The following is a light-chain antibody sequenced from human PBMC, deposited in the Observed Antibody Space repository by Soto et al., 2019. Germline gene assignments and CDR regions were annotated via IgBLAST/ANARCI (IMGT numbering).Light chain of an antibody. CDR2: NAS. V-gene: IGKV1-5*03. Sequence: DIQMTQSPSTLSGSVVDRVTITCRASQTISSWLAWYQQKPGKAPKLLIYNASTLKSGGPSRFSGTGAGTSFTLTIISRLPEDVAAYYCRQLLSYPITFGQGTQLDIK. CDR3: RQLLSYPIT. CDR1: QTISSW. J-gene: IGKJ5*01.